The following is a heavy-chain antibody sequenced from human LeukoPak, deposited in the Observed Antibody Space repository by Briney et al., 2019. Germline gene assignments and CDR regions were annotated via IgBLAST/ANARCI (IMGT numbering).Heavy chain of an antibody. CDR3: ARNRGSSSSGTYSFDY. Sequence: PSETLSLTCTVSGGSISSYYWSWIRQPPGKGLEWIGYIFYSGSTSYNPSLKSRVTISVDRSKNQFSLKLSSVTAADTAVYYCARNRGSSSSGTYSFDYWGQGTLVTVSS. J-gene: IGHJ4*02. CDR1: GGSISSYY. D-gene: IGHD6-6*01. CDR2: IFYSGST. V-gene: IGHV4-59*08.